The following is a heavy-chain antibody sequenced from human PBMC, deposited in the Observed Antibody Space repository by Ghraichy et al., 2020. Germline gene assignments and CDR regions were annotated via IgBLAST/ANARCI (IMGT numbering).Heavy chain of an antibody. Sequence: GGSLRLSCAASGFTFSNAWMSWVRQAPGKGLEWVGRIKSKTDGGTTDYAAPVKGRFTISRDDSKNTLYLQMNSLKTEDTAVYYCTTLTMVRGASPFDYWGQGTLVTVSS. CDR1: GFTFSNAW. J-gene: IGHJ4*02. CDR2: IKSKTDGGTT. V-gene: IGHV3-15*01. CDR3: TTLTMVRGASPFDY. D-gene: IGHD3-10*01.